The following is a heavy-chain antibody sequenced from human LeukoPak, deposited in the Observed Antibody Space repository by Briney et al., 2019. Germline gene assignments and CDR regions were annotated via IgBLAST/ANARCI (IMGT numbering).Heavy chain of an antibody. V-gene: IGHV4-34*01. J-gene: IGHJ4*02. D-gene: IGHD3-10*01. CDR2: INHSGST. CDR1: GGSFSGYY. Sequence: SETLSLTCAVYGGSFSGYYWSWIRQPPGKGLEWIGEINHSGSTNYNPSLKSRVTISVDTSKNQFSLKLSSVTAADTAVYCCARGPYYYGSGSYYRYWGQGTLVTVSS. CDR3: ARGPYYYGSGSYYRY.